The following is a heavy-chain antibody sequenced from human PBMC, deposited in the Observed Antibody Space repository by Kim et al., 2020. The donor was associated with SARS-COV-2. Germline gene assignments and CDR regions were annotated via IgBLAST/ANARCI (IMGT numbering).Heavy chain of an antibody. Sequence: GGSLRLSCAASGFTFSSYGMHWVRQAPGKGLEWVAVIWYDGSNKYYADSVKGRFTISRYNSKNTLYLQMNSLRAEDTAVYYCARESNWNYRSVAFDIWGQGPMVTVSS. CDR3: ARESNWNYRSVAFDI. J-gene: IGHJ3*02. D-gene: IGHD1-7*01. CDR2: IWYDGSNK. CDR1: GFTFSSYG. V-gene: IGHV3-33*01.